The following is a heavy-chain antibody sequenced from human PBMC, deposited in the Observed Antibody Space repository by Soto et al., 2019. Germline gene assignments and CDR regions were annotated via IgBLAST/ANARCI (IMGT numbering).Heavy chain of an antibody. CDR3: ARGSTYYDILTGYQNRFYYYYGMDV. D-gene: IGHD3-9*01. V-gene: IGHV1-69*13. J-gene: IGHJ6*02. Sequence: SVKVSCKASGGTFSSYAISWVRQAPGQGLEWMGGIIPIFGTANYAQKFQGRVTITADESTSTAYMELSSLRSEDTAVYYCARGSTYYDILTGYQNRFYYYYGMDVWGQGTTVTVSS. CDR1: GGTFSSYA. CDR2: IIPIFGTA.